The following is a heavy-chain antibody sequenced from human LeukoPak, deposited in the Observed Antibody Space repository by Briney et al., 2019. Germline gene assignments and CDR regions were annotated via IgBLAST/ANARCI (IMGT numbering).Heavy chain of an antibody. CDR2: ISSSSSTI. J-gene: IGHJ3*02. CDR1: GFTFSSCA. Sequence: GGSLRLSCAASGFTFSSCAMNWVRQAPGKGLEWVSYISSSSSTIYYADSVKGRFTISRDNAKNSLYLQMNSLRAEDTAVYYCASEISGSYSLDIWGQGTMVTVSS. V-gene: IGHV3-48*01. CDR3: ASEISGSYSLDI. D-gene: IGHD1-26*01.